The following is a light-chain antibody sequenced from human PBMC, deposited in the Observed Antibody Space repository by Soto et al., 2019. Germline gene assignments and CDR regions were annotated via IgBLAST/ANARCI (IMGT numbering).Light chain of an antibody. Sequence: EIVMTQSPVTLSVSPGERATLSCRASQSVGSNLAWYRQKPGQAPRLLLYGASTRATGIPGRFSGSGSGTEFTLTITSLQSEDFAVYYCQQHNYWPSFGQGTKLEFK. CDR2: GAS. CDR1: QSVGSN. J-gene: IGKJ2*01. CDR3: QQHNYWPS. V-gene: IGKV3-15*01.